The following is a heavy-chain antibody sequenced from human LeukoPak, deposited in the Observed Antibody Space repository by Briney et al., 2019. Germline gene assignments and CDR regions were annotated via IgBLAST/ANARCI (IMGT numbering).Heavy chain of an antibody. V-gene: IGHV4-59*01. Sequence: PSQTLSLTCTVSGGSISSYYWSWIRQPPGKGLEWIGYIYYSGSTNYNPSLKSRVTISVDTSKNQFSLKLSSVTAADTAVYYCARAGSSSGYDRVGAFDIWGQGTMVTVSS. D-gene: IGHD3-22*01. CDR1: GGSISSYY. J-gene: IGHJ3*02. CDR3: ARAGSSSGYDRVGAFDI. CDR2: IYYSGST.